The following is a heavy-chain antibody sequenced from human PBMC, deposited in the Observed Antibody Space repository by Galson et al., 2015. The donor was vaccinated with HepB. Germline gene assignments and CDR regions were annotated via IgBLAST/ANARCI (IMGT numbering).Heavy chain of an antibody. J-gene: IGHJ4*02. Sequence: SVKVSCKASGYPFSGYGVSWVRQAPGQGLEWMGWISTYNTDARFPGRFQGRVTMTTDTSTNTAYMELTSLTSDDTAVYYCARDRNGASSGGLHRGQGTLVIVSS. CDR3: ARDRNGASSGGLH. CDR1: GYPFSGYG. CDR2: ISTYNTDA. D-gene: IGHD3-22*01. V-gene: IGHV1-18*01.